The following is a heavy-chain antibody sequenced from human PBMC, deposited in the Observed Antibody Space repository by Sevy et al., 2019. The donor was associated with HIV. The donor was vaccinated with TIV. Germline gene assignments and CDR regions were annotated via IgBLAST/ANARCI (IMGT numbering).Heavy chain of an antibody. CDR2: IKQDGSDN. Sequence: GGSLRLSCVVSGLSISTYWMSWVRQAPGKRLEWVASIKQDGSDNSFVDSVRGRFTISRDNAKNSVYLQMSSLSGDDTAMYNCATCSLSNCTFHFWGQGTLVTVSS. V-gene: IGHV3-7*03. CDR3: ATCSLSNCTFHF. CDR1: GLSISTYW. D-gene: IGHD4-4*01. J-gene: IGHJ4*02.